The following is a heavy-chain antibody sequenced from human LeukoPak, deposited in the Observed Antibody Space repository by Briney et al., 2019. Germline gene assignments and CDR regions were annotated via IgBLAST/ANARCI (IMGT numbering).Heavy chain of an antibody. J-gene: IGHJ3*02. CDR3: ASKATVTSAFDI. CDR2: IYPGDSDT. CDR1: GYIFSTYL. V-gene: IGHV5-51*01. D-gene: IGHD4-17*01. Sequence: GESLKISCKGSGYIFSTYLIGWVRQEPGKGLEWMGIIYPGDSDTRYSPSFQGQVTISADKSISTAYLQWSSLKASDTAMYYCASKATVTSAFDIWGQGTMVTVSS.